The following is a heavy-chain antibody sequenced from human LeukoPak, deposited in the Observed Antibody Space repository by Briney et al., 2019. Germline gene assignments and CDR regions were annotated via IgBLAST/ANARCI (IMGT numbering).Heavy chain of an antibody. Sequence: PGGSLRLSCAASGFTFSSYWMHWVRQAPGKGLVWVSRINSDGSSTSYADSVKGRFTISRDNAKNTLYLQMNSLRAEDTAVCYCASTSYYDFWSGWRPAGEYFQHWGQGTLVTVSS. CDR1: GFTFSSYW. J-gene: IGHJ1*01. CDR3: ASTSYYDFWSGWRPAGEYFQH. CDR2: INSDGSST. V-gene: IGHV3-74*01. D-gene: IGHD3-3*01.